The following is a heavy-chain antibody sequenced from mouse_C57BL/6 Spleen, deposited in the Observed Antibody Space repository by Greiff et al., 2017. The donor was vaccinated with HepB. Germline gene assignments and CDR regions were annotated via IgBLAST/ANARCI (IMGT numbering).Heavy chain of an antibody. CDR2: ISYDGSN. D-gene: IGHD1-1*01. CDR1: GYSITSGYY. CDR3: ARGDYYGSMDY. Sequence: EVKLQESGPGLVKPSQSLSLTCSVTGYSITSGYYWNWIRQFPGNKLEWMGYISYDGSNNYNPSLKNRISITRDTSKNQFFLKLNSVTTEDTATYYCARGDYYGSMDYWGQGTSVTVSS. V-gene: IGHV3-6*01. J-gene: IGHJ4*01.